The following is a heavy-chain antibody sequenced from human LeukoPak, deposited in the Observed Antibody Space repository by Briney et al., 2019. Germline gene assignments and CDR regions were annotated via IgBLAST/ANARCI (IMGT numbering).Heavy chain of an antibody. CDR1: GLTFSSYS. CDR2: ISSSSSYI. D-gene: IGHD3-9*01. Sequence: PGGSLRLSCAASGLTFSSYSMNWVRQAPGKGLEWVSSISSSSSYIYYADSVKGRFTISRDNAKNSLYLQMNSLRAEDTAVYYCARGPEKYYDILTGYLPYYFDYWGQGTLVTVSS. V-gene: IGHV3-21*01. CDR3: ARGPEKYYDILTGYLPYYFDY. J-gene: IGHJ4*02.